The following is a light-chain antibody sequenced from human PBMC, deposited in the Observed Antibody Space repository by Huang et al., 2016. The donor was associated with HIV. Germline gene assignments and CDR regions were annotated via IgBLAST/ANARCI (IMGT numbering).Light chain of an antibody. CDR1: QSISAS. Sequence: DIQMTQFPSTLSASIGDRVTITCRASQSISASLAWYQQKPGKAPTLLIYKASSLESGVPPRFRGSASGTEFALTISSLQPDDVATYYCQQYSSYPVTFGQGTKLEIK. CDR3: QQYSSYPVT. CDR2: KAS. V-gene: IGKV1-5*03. J-gene: IGKJ2*01.